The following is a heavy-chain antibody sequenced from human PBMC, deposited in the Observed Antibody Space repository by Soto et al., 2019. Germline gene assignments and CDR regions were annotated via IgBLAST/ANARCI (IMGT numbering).Heavy chain of an antibody. CDR2: MNPKSGNT. CDR3: VRVHGEIDY. D-gene: IGHD4-17*01. CDR1: GYTFTNYD. V-gene: IGHV1-8*01. Sequence: QVQRVQSGAEVKKPGASVKVSCKASGYTFTNYDINWVRQATGQGLEWMGWMNPKSGNTGYAQQFQGRVTMTRSTSINTAYMELSILRSEDTAVYYCVRVHGEIDYWGQGTLVTVSS. J-gene: IGHJ4*02.